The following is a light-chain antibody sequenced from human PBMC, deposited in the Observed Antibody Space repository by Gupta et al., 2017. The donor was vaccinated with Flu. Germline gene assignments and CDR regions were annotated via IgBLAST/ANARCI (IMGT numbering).Light chain of an antibody. CDR3: QQDDNTPWT. CDR2: WAS. CDR1: QSVLYSSNNKNY. V-gene: IGKV4-1*01. J-gene: IGKJ1*01. Sequence: DMVMTQSPDSLAVSLGERATINCKSSQSVLYSSNNKNYLAWYQQKPGQPPKLLIYWASTRESGVPDRFSGRGSGTXFTLTIXSRQAEDVAVYYCQQDDNTPWTFGXGTKVEV.